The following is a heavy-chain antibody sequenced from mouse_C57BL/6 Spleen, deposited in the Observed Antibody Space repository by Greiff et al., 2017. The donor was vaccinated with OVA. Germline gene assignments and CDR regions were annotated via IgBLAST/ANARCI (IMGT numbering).Heavy chain of an antibody. CDR1: GYAFSSSW. CDR3: ARSHPYDYDGDGYYYAMDY. V-gene: IGHV1-82*01. Sequence: QVQLQQSGPELVKPGASVKISCKASGYAFSSSWMNWVKQRPGKGLEWIGRIYPGDGDTNYNGKFKGKATLTADKSSSTAYMQLSSLTSEDSAVYVCARSHPYDYDGDGYYYAMDYWGQGTSVTVSS. CDR2: IYPGDGDT. J-gene: IGHJ4*01. D-gene: IGHD2-4*01.